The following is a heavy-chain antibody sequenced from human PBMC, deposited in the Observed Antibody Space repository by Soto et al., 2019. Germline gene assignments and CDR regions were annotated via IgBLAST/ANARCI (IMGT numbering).Heavy chain of an antibody. CDR1: GGSISSGGYY. CDR2: IYYSGTT. Sequence: SETLSLTCTVSGGSISSGGYYWSWIRQHPGKGLEWIGYIYYSGTTYYNPSLKSRVTISVDTSKNQFSLKLSSVTAADTAVYYCARVSTHRDFDYWGQGTLVTVSS. D-gene: IGHD3-16*02. CDR3: ARVSTHRDFDY. V-gene: IGHV4-30-4*01. J-gene: IGHJ4*02.